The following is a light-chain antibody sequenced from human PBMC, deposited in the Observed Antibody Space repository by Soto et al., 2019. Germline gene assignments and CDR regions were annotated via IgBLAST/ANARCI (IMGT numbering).Light chain of an antibody. CDR2: RNN. V-gene: IGLV1-47*01. J-gene: IGLJ2*01. CDR1: RSNIGSEY. Sequence: QSVLTQPPSASGTPGQRVTISCSGSRSNIGSEYVYWYQQVPGTAPKLLIYRNNQRPSGVPDRFSGSKSGTSASLAISGLLSEDEADYYCAAWDDTLSGHVVFGGGTKVTVL. CDR3: AAWDDTLSGHVV.